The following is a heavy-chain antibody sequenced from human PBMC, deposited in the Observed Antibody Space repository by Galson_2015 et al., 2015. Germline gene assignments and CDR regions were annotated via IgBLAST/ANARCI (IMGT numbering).Heavy chain of an antibody. J-gene: IGHJ6*02. V-gene: IGHV3-9*01. Sequence: SLRLSCAASGFTFDDAAMRWVRHAPGKGLEWVSGIWWDSGSVGYADSVKGRFTISRDNSKNTLYLQMNSLRAEDTALYYCAKDGDMRDCGCGSYYSGLYYYGIDVWGQGTMVTVSS. CDR3: AKDGDMRDCGCGSYYSGLYYYGIDV. CDR1: GFTFDDAA. CDR2: IWWDSGSV. D-gene: IGHD2-15*01.